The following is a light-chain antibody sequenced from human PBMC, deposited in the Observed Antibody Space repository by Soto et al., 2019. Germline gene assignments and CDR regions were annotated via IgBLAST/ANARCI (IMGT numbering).Light chain of an antibody. V-gene: IGLV2-14*01. CDR3: ISYTSGSTLYV. CDR2: EVS. J-gene: IGLJ1*01. CDR1: SSDVGGFNY. Sequence: QSALTQPASVSGSPGQSITISCTGTSSDVGGFNYVSWYQQHPGKAPKLMISEVSNRPSGVSNRFSGSKSGNTASLTISGLQAEDEADYYCISYTSGSTLYVFGTGTKVTVL.